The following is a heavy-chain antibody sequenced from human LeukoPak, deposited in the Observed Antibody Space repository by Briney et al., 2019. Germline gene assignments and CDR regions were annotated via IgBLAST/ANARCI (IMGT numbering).Heavy chain of an antibody. CDR3: VRHGYDVYAWRYYYMDV. J-gene: IGHJ6*03. CDR1: GDSISSSRYS. Sequence: PSETLSLTCTVSGDSISSSRYSWGWIRQTPGKGLEWIGTVDNSGTTYYSGSLRSRLTMSVDTSKNHFSLRLTSVTAADTALYYCVRHGYDVYAWRYYYMDVWGEGTTVTVSS. V-gene: IGHV4-39*02. CDR2: VDNSGTT. D-gene: IGHD5/OR15-5a*01.